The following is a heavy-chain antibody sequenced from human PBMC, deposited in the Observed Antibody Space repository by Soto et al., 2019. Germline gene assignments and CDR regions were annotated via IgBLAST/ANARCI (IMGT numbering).Heavy chain of an antibody. D-gene: IGHD2-15*01. V-gene: IGHV1-46*01. J-gene: IGHJ5*02. CDR3: ARDLDSCSQDWFDP. CDR2: IYHSGGST. Sequence: ASLKGSCKASGYTFSSDYMHWVRHAPGQGLEWMGIIYHSGGSTTYAQKFQGRVTMTRDTSNSTVYMELSSLRSEDTAVYYCARDLDSCSQDWFDPWGPGTLVTVSS. CDR1: GYTFSSDY.